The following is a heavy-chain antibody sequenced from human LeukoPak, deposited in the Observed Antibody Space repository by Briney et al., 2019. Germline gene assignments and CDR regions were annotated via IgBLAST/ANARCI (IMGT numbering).Heavy chain of an antibody. J-gene: IGHJ4*02. CDR2: ISNTGSTI. Sequence: GGSLRLSCAASGFTFSDYYMSWIRQTPGKGLEWVSHISNTGSTIYYADSVKGRFTISRDNAKNLLFLQMNSLRADDTAVYYCARDPGSSGWYDYWGQGTLVTVSS. CDR1: GFTFSDYY. D-gene: IGHD6-19*01. V-gene: IGHV3-11*01. CDR3: ARDPGSSGWYDY.